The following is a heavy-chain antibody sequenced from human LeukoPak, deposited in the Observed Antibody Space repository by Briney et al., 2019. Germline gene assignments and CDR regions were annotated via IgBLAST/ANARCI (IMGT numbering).Heavy chain of an antibody. Sequence: GGSVRLSCAASGYTFSNYGMHWVRQAPGKGLEWVAYTSSDERNIKYADSVKGRFTIYRDNSKRMLYLQMNSLRTDDTAVYYCAKDGSWSCTDWGQGTLVSVSS. V-gene: IGHV3-30*02. CDR2: TSSDERNI. CDR3: AKDGSWSCTD. J-gene: IGHJ4*01. D-gene: IGHD2-8*02. CDR1: GYTFSNYG.